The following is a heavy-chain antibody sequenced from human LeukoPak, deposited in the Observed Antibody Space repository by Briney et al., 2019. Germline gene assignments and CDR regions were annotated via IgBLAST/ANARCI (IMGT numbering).Heavy chain of an antibody. CDR2: ISSSGSTI. V-gene: IGHV3-21*01. D-gene: IGHD3-22*01. CDR1: GFTFSSYS. J-gene: IGHJ4*02. CDR3: GRGGGRGDYNERYYFDY. Sequence: PGGSLRPSCAASGFTFSSYSMNWVRQAPGMGLEWVSSISSSGSTIFYSDSVKGRFTISRDNAKSSLHLPMNSLRAEDTAVYYWGRGGGRGDYNERYYFDYWGQGTLVTVSS.